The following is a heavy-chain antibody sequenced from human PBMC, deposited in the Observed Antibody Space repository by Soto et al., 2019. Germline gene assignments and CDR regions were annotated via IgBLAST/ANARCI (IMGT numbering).Heavy chain of an antibody. J-gene: IGHJ4*02. Sequence: LSLTCTVSGGSINSHYWSWIRQPPGKGLEWIGYIYHGGSANYNPSLKSRVTISVDTSKNQFSLNLSSLTAADTAVYYCARKYCSSTRCYQYFDYWGQGTLVTVSS. D-gene: IGHD2-2*01. CDR1: GGSINSHY. CDR2: IYHGGSA. V-gene: IGHV4-59*08. CDR3: ARKYCSSTRCYQYFDY.